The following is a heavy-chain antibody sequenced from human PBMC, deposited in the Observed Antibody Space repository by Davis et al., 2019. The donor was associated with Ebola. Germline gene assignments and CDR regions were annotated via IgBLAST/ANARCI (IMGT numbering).Heavy chain of an antibody. Sequence: MPSETLSLTCAVSGGPFSGYYWNWIRQSPGKGLEWIGEINHRGRTRYNPSLKSRVTISGDTSKNQFSLKVTSVTAADTAVYFCARGESTVTSFYYQYGLGVWGQGTTVTVSS. J-gene: IGHJ6*02. D-gene: IGHD4-17*01. CDR1: GGPFSGYY. CDR2: INHRGRT. CDR3: ARGESTVTSFYYQYGLGV. V-gene: IGHV4-34*01.